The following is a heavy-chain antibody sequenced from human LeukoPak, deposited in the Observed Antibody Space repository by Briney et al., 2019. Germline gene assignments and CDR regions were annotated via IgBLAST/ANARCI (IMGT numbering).Heavy chain of an antibody. CDR1: GYTFTSYG. V-gene: IGHV1-18*01. CDR3: ARDLDPGFYYDSSGYLDY. J-gene: IGHJ4*02. D-gene: IGHD3-22*01. Sequence: ASVKVSCKASGYTFTSYGISWVRQAPGQGLEWMGWISAYNGNTNYAQKLQGRVTMTTDTSTSTAYMELRSLRSDDTAVYYCARDLDPGFYYDSSGYLDYWGQGTLVTVSS. CDR2: ISAYNGNT.